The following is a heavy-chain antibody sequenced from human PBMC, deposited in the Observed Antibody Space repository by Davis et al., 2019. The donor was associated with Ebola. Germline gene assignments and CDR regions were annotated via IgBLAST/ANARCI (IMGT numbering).Heavy chain of an antibody. CDR3: ARADSFHAVTKTMESYYYYGMDV. V-gene: IGHV1-69*13. CDR1: GGTFSSYA. CDR2: IIPIFGTA. J-gene: IGHJ6*02. Sequence: SVKVSCKASGGTFSSYAISWVRQAPGQGLEWMGGIIPIFGTANYAQKFQGRVTITADESTSTAYMELSSLRSEDTAVYYCARADSFHAVTKTMESYYYYGMDVWGQGTTVTVSS. D-gene: IGHD4-17*01.